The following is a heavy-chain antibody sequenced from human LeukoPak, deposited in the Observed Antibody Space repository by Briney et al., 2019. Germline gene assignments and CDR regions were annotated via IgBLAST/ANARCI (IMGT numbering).Heavy chain of an antibody. J-gene: IGHJ6*03. Sequence: GGSLRLSCAASGFTFSSYGMHWVRQAPGKGLEWVAFIRYDGSNKYYADSVKGRFTISRDNSKNTLYLQMNSLRAEDTAVYYCAKDIIAAVEGYYYYYMDVWGKGTTVTVSS. V-gene: IGHV3-30*02. CDR3: AKDIIAAVEGYYYYYMDV. D-gene: IGHD6-13*01. CDR2: IRYDGSNK. CDR1: GFTFSSYG.